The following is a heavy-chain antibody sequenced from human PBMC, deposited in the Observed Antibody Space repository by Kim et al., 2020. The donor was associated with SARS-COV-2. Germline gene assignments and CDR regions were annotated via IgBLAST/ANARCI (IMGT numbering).Heavy chain of an antibody. CDR2: IYLGDSDI. J-gene: IGHJ4*02. CDR1: GYSFSSYW. CDR3: ARRRGWNTGSSFDY. V-gene: IGHV5-51*01. D-gene: IGHD1-1*01. Sequence: GESLKISCRSSGYSFSSYWIGWVRQMPGKGLEWMGIIYLGDSDIRYSPSFQGQVTISPDKSISTAYLQWSSLKASDTAMYYCARRRGWNTGSSFDYWGQGXXVTVSS.